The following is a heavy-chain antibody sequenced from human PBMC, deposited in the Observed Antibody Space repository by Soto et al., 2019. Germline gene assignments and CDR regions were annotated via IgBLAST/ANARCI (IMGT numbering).Heavy chain of an antibody. Sequence: KSSETLSLTCAVYGGSFSGYYWSWIRQPPGKGLEWIGEINHSGSTNYNPSLKSRVTISVDTSKNQFSLKLSSVTAADTAVYYCARGELDIVVVPAAHYYYYYGMDVWGQGTTVTVSS. D-gene: IGHD2-2*01. V-gene: IGHV4-34*01. CDR1: GGSFSGYY. CDR3: ARGELDIVVVPAAHYYYYYGMDV. CDR2: INHSGST. J-gene: IGHJ6*02.